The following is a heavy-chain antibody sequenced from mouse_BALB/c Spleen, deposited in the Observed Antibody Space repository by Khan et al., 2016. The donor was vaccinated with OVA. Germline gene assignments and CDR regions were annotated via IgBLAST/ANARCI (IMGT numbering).Heavy chain of an antibody. D-gene: IGHD2-14*01. J-gene: IGHJ3*01. CDR1: GFTFSDYY. V-gene: IGHV5-4*02. CDR3: ARAYYRYDERVAS. Sequence: EVELVESGGGLVKPGGSLTLSCAASGFTFSDYYMYWVRQTPEKRLEWVATISEGDIFTYYLDSVKGRFTISRDNAKNNLYLQMTSLKSEDSAMYYCARAYYRYDERVASWGQGTLVTVSA. CDR2: ISEGDIFT.